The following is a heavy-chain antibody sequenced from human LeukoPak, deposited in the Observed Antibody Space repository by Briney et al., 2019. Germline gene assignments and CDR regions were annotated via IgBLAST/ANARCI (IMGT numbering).Heavy chain of an antibody. CDR1: GFTFSSYA. D-gene: IGHD3-16*01. CDR3: ARLSSKWRGNYYMDV. J-gene: IGHJ6*03. Sequence: GGSLRLSCAASGFTFSSYAMSWVRQAPGKGLEWVSAISGSGGSTYYADSVKGRFTISRDNAKNSLYLQMNSLRAEDTAVYYCARLSSKWRGNYYMDVWGKGTTVTVSS. CDR2: ISGSGGST. V-gene: IGHV3-23*01.